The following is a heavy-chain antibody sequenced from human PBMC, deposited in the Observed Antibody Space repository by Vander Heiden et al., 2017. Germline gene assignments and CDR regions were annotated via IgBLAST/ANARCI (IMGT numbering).Heavy chain of an antibody. D-gene: IGHD3-10*01. V-gene: IGHV3-48*02. CDR2: ISSSSSTI. Sequence: EVQLVESVGCLVQPGGSLRLLCAASGFDFSSYTMNCVGQAPGKGLEWVSYISSSSSTIYYADYVKGRFTISRDNAKNSLYLQMNSLRDDDTAVYYCARVSVVWFGELPHYGMDVWGQGTTVTVSS. J-gene: IGHJ6*02. CDR1: GFDFSSYT. CDR3: ARVSVVWFGELPHYGMDV.